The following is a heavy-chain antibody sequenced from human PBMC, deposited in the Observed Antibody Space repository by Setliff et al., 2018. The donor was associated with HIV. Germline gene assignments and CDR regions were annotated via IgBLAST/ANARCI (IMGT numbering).Heavy chain of an antibody. J-gene: IGHJ4*02. V-gene: IGHV4-34*01. D-gene: IGHD2-8*01. CDR2: INHSGST. Sequence: SETLSLTCAVYGGSFSGYYWIWIRQPPGKGLEWIGEINHSGSTNYNPSLKSRVTFSVDTSKNQFSLKLSSVTAADTAVYYCARSFGNGNSRLGNWGQGTLVTVSS. CDR1: GGSFSGYY. CDR3: ARSFGNGNSRLGN.